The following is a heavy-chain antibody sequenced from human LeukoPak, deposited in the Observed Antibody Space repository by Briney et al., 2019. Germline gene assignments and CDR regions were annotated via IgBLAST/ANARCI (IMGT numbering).Heavy chain of an antibody. Sequence: GGSLRLSCAASGFTLSSYSMNWVRQAPGKGLEWVSSISSSSSYIYYADSVKGRFTISRDNAKNSLYLQMNSLRAEDTAVYYCARAGTYSSSWYDYWGQGTLVTVSS. CDR1: GFTLSSYS. J-gene: IGHJ4*02. V-gene: IGHV3-21*01. CDR3: ARAGTYSSSWYDY. CDR2: ISSSSSYI. D-gene: IGHD6-13*01.